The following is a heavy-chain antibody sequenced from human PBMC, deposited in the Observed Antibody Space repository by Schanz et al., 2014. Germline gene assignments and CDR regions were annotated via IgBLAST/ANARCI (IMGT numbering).Heavy chain of an antibody. J-gene: IGHJ6*02. CDR1: GFTSSNAW. D-gene: IGHD6-6*01. V-gene: IGHV3-30*02. Sequence: VQLVESGGGLVQPGGSLRLSCAASGFTSSNAWMSWVRQAPGKGLEWLTFIPFDASNKYYADSVKGRFTISRDNSKNTVYLQMDSLRPEDTAVYYCAKGRGGTSSEGLDQYYGMDVWGQGTTVTVSS. CDR3: AKGRGGTSSEGLDQYYGMDV. CDR2: IPFDASNK.